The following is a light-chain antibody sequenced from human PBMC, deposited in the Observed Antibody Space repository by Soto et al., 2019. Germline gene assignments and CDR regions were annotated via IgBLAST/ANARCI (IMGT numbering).Light chain of an antibody. V-gene: IGKV1-39*01. Sequence: DIQMTQSPSSLSASVGDRVTITCRASQSVGGNLNWYHQKPGKAPKLLVYDASSLHGEAPSRFSGSGSGTDFTLTISGLKPEDFATYYCQQSYSAPRTFGQGTKLEIK. J-gene: IGKJ2*01. CDR3: QQSYSAPRT. CDR1: QSVGGN. CDR2: DAS.